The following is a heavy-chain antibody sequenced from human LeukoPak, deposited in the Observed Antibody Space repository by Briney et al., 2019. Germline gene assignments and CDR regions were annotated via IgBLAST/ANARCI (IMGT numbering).Heavy chain of an antibody. J-gene: IGHJ4*02. CDR3: ARLPRYDFWS. D-gene: IGHD3-3*01. Sequence: PSETLSLTCTVSGDSISRTNFYWGRIRQPPGKGLEWIGSIYYSGTTNYNPSLKSRVTISVDTSKKQFPLKLRSVTAADTAVYYCARLPRYDFWSWGQGTLVTVSS. CDR1: GDSISRTNFY. CDR2: IYYSGTT. V-gene: IGHV4-39*01.